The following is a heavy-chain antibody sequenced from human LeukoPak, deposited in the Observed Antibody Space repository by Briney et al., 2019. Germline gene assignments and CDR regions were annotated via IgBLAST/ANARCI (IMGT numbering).Heavy chain of an antibody. CDR2: IFYSGAT. D-gene: IGHD4-17*01. Sequence: SETLSLTCSVSGGSISNSRYYWGWLRQPPGRGLEWIGSIFYSGATNSNPSLRSRLTISVDTSKNQFSLKLGSVTAADAAVYYCARLWGKTTVTTGDWFDPWGQGTLVTVSS. CDR3: ARLWGKTTVTTGDWFDP. CDR1: GGSISNSRYY. J-gene: IGHJ5*02. V-gene: IGHV4-39*01.